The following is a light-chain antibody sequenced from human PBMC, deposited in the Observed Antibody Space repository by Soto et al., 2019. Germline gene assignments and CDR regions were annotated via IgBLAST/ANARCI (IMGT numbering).Light chain of an antibody. CDR1: QSISLW. CDR3: QHYKDYSWT. J-gene: IGKJ1*01. CDR2: KTS. V-gene: IGKV1-5*03. Sequence: DIHMTQSPSTLSASVGDRVTITCRASQSISLWLAWYQQKPGKAPNLLIYKTSSLETGVPSGFSGSGSGTEFTLTISSLQPDDFATYYCQHYKDYSWTFGQGTKVEVK.